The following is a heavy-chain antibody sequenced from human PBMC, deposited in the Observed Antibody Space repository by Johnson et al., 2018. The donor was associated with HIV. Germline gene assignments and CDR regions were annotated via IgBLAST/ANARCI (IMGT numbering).Heavy chain of an antibody. CDR3: ARDRGRTSPFGVVIMDAFDI. V-gene: IGHV3-20*04. Sequence: MLLVESGGDVVRPGWSLRLSCAASGFTFDDYDMTWVRQPPGKGLEWVSGINWNGGSTGYADSVKGRFTISRDNAKNSLYLQMNSLRAEDTALYYCARDRGRTSPFGVVIMDAFDIWGQGTMVTVSS. CDR2: INWNGGST. CDR1: GFTFDDYD. J-gene: IGHJ3*02. D-gene: IGHD3-3*01.